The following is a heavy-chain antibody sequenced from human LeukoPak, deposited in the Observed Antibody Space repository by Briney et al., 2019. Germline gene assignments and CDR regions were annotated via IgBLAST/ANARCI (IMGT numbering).Heavy chain of an antibody. J-gene: IGHJ4*02. V-gene: IGHV3-23*01. CDR3: AKGPGIVVVTGPDY. Sequence: GGSLRLPCAASGFTFSSYAMNWVRQAPGKGLEWVSGINGSGGSTYYADSVKGRFTISRDNSKNTLYLQMNNLRAEDTAVYYCAKGPGIVVVTGPDYWGQGTLVTVSS. D-gene: IGHD2-21*02. CDR2: INGSGGST. CDR1: GFTFSSYA.